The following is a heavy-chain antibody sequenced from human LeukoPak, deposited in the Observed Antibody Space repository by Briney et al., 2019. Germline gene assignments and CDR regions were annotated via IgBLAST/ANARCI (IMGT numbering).Heavy chain of an antibody. CDR3: ARDKSLYGDYVIDY. V-gene: IGHV3-21*01. CDR2: ISSSSSYI. D-gene: IGHD4-17*01. J-gene: IGHJ4*02. Sequence: GGSLRLSCAASGFTFSSYCMNWVRQAPGKGLEWVSSISSSSSYIYYADSVKGRFTISRDNAKNSLYLQMNSLRAEDTAVYYCARDKSLYGDYVIDYWGQGTLVTVSS. CDR1: GFTFSSYC.